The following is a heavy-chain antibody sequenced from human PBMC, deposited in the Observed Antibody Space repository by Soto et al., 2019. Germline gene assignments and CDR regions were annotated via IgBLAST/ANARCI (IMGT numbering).Heavy chain of an antibody. CDR1: GYTFTSYY. CDR3: ARDFLPRRDGYSVAFDY. V-gene: IGHV1-46*01. D-gene: IGHD6-19*01. Sequence: ASVKVSCKASGYTFTSYYMHWVRQAPGQGLEWMGIINPSGGSTSYAQKFQGRVTMTRDTSTSTVYMELSSLRSEDTAVYYCARDFLPRRDGYSVAFDYWGQGILVTVSS. CDR2: INPSGGST. J-gene: IGHJ4*02.